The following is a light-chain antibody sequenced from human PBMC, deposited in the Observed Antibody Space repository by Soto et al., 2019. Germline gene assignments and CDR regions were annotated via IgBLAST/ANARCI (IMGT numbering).Light chain of an antibody. CDR2: DAS. CDR1: QSVGNS. V-gene: IGKV3-11*01. CDR3: QQRSNWPLT. Sequence: EIVLTQSPAALSFSPGERATLSCRASQSVGNSLAWYQQKPGQAPRLLIYDASSKPTDIPARFTGSGSGTDFSLTIRGLEPEDFAVYSCQQRSNWPLTFGGGTKVEIK. J-gene: IGKJ4*01.